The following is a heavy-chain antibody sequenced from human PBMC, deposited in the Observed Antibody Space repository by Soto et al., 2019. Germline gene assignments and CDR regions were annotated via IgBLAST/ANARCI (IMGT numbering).Heavy chain of an antibody. Sequence: EVQLVESGGGFVQPGGSLRLSCAASGFTFSSYWMHWVRQVPGKGLVWVSRIDSDGSSISYADSVKGRFTISRDNAKNTLYLQMNSLRVEDTAVYYCASPSSGWADFDYWGQGTLVTVSS. J-gene: IGHJ4*02. D-gene: IGHD6-19*01. CDR3: ASPSSGWADFDY. CDR2: IDSDGSSI. V-gene: IGHV3-74*01. CDR1: GFTFSSYW.